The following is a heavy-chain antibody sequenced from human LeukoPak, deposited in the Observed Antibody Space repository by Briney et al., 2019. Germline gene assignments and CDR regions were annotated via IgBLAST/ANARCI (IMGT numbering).Heavy chain of an antibody. CDR1: GFTFSSYA. D-gene: IGHD3-10*01. J-gene: IGHJ6*04. CDR2: ISYDGSNK. Sequence: GGSLRLSCAASGFTFSSYAMHWVRQAPGKGLEWVAVISYDGSNKYYADSVKGRFTISRDNSKNTLYLQMNSLRAEDTAVYYCAKDTGTYYYGSGSLGMDVWGKGTTVTVSS. CDR3: AKDTGTYYYGSGSLGMDV. V-gene: IGHV3-30*04.